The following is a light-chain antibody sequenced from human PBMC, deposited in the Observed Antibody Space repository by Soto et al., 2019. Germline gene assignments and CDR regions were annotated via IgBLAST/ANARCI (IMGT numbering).Light chain of an antibody. J-gene: IGLJ2*01. CDR1: SSDVGAYNY. V-gene: IGLV2-8*01. CDR2: EVS. CDR3: VSYTLKKNLI. Sequence: QSVLTQPPSASGSPGQSVTISCTGTSSDVGAYNYVSWYQRHPGKAPKLLIYEVSKWASGVPDRFSGSKSGNTASLTVSGLQADDEADYCCVSYTLKKNLIFGGGTQLTVL.